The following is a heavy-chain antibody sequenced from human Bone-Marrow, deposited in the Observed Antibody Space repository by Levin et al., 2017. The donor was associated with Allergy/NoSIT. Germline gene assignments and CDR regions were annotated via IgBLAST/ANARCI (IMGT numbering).Heavy chain of an antibody. CDR2: IYYSGST. J-gene: IGHJ4*02. CDR3: ARHSIYYYDSSGYVIDY. D-gene: IGHD3-22*01. Sequence: ETLSLTCTVSGGSISSRSYYWGWIRQPPGKGLEWIGSIYYSGSTYYNPSLKSRVTISVDTSKNQFSLKLSSVTAADTAVYYCARHSIYYYDSSGYVIDYWGQGTLVTVSS. V-gene: IGHV4-39*01. CDR1: GGSISSRSYY.